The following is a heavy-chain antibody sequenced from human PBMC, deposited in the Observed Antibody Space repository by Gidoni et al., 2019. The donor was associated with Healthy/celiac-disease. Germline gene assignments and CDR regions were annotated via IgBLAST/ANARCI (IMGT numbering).Heavy chain of an antibody. D-gene: IGHD6-13*01. CDR1: GFTFSSYS. V-gene: IGHV3-21*01. CDR3: ARDSGYSSSLSLNWFDP. J-gene: IGHJ5*02. CDR2: ISSSSSYI. Sequence: EVQLVESGGGLVKPGGSLRLSCAASGFTFSSYSMNWVRQAPGKGLEWVSSISSSSSYIYYADSVKGRFTISRDNAKNSLYLQMNSLRAEDTAVYYCARDSGYSSSLSLNWFDPWGQGTLVTVSS.